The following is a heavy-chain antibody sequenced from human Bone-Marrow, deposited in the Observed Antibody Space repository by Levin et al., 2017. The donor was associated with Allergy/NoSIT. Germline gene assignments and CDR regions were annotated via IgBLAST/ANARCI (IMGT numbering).Heavy chain of an antibody. CDR3: ARDRTRNGYDLWSGYSGAWFDP. Sequence: AASVKVSCKASGYTFTSYGISWVRQAPGQGLEWMGWISAYNGNTNYAQKLQGRVTMTTDTSTSTAYMELRSLRSDDTAVYYCARDRTRNGYDLWSGYSGAWFDPWGQGTMVTVSS. V-gene: IGHV1-18*01. CDR1: GYTFTSYG. J-gene: IGHJ5*02. D-gene: IGHD3-3*01. CDR2: ISAYNGNT.